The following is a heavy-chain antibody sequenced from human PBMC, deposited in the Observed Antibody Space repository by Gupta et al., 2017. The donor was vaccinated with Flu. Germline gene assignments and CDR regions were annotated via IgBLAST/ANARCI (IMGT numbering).Heavy chain of an antibody. J-gene: IGHJ5*02. CDR2: FYDSGST. CDR3: ARHKESYDSSGPPGWFDP. V-gene: IGHV4-39*01. Sequence: PGKGPEWIGNFYDSGSTYYNPSLKSRVIISVDTSRTQFSLRLTSVTAADTAVYYCARHKESYDSSGPPGWFDPWGPGTLVTVSS. D-gene: IGHD3-22*01.